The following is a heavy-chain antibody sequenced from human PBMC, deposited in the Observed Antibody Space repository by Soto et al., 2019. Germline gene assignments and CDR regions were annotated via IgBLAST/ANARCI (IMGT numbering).Heavy chain of an antibody. V-gene: IGHV4-59*02. Sequence: SETLSLTCTVSGDSVNNYYWSWIRQPPGKRLEWIGCIYYTGITTYNPSLETRVTMSVDTSKNQFSLKLNSVNAADTAVYYCAKYRRTEAEGFTLDYWGRGTLVTVSS. J-gene: IGHJ4*02. CDR3: AKYRRTEAEGFTLDY. D-gene: IGHD6-13*01. CDR1: GDSVNNYY. CDR2: IYYTGIT.